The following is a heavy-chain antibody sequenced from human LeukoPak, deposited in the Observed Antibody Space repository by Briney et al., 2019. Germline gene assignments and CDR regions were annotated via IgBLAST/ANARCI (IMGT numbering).Heavy chain of an antibody. Sequence: PSETLSLTCTVSGGSISSYYWSWIRQPPGKGLEWIGYIYYSGSTNYNPSLKSRVTISVDKSKNQFSLKLSSVTAADTAVYYCASRYGVNHLFDHWGQGTLVTVSS. V-gene: IGHV4-59*12. CDR3: ASRYGVNHLFDH. J-gene: IGHJ4*02. D-gene: IGHD4-17*01. CDR1: GGSISSYY. CDR2: IYYSGST.